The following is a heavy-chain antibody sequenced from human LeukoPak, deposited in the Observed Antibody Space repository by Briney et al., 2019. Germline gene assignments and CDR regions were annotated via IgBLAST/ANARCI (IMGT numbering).Heavy chain of an antibody. J-gene: IGHJ4*02. CDR1: GGSIGSYY. D-gene: IGHD3-22*01. CDR3: ARREVVITTFDY. V-gene: IGHV4-59*05. Sequence: SETLSLTCTVSGGSIGSYYWSWIRQPPGKGLEWIGSIYYSGSTYYNPSLKSRVTISVDTSKNQFSLKLSSVTAADTAVYYCARREVVITTFDYWGQGTLVTVSS. CDR2: IYYSGST.